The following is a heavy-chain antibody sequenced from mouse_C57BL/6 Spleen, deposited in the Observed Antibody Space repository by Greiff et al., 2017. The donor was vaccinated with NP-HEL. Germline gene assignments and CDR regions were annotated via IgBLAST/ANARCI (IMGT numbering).Heavy chain of an antibody. V-gene: IGHV1-15*01. J-gene: IGHJ1*03. CDR3: TRYYCGSSHWYFDV. Sequence: QVQLQQSGAELVRPGASVTLSCKASGYTFTDYEMHWVKQTPVHGLEWIGAIDPETGGTAYNQKFKGKAILTADKSSSTAYMELRSLTSEDSAVYYCTRYYCGSSHWYFDVWGTGTTVTVSS. CDR2: IDPETGGT. D-gene: IGHD1-1*01. CDR1: GYTFTDYE.